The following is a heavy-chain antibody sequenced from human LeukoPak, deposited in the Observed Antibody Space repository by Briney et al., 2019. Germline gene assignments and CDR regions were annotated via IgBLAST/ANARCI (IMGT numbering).Heavy chain of an antibody. D-gene: IGHD3-22*01. Sequence: KSSETLSLTCDVSGASITQTNYWTWVRQPPGKGLEWIGEVNLQGGTNYNPSLLRRVAISVDTSANHVSLQMTSVTATDTAVYYCARPYYYDRSAYYNWGQGTLVTVSS. CDR1: GASITQTNY. V-gene: IGHV4-4*02. J-gene: IGHJ4*02. CDR2: VNLQGGT. CDR3: ARPYYYDRSAYYN.